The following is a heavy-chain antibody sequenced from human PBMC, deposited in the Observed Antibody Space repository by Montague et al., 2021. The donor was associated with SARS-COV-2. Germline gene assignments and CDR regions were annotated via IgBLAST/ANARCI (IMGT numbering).Heavy chain of an antibody. Sequence: LVKPTQTLTLTCTFSGFSLSTSGVGVGWIRQPPGKGLEWIGEINHSGSTNYNPSLKSRVTISVDTSNNQFSLKLTSVTAADTAVYYCARGPANNIGMVATRLDYWGQGTLVTVSS. CDR2: INHSGST. CDR3: ARGPANNIGMVATRLDY. V-gene: IGHV4-39*07. D-gene: IGHD5-12*01. J-gene: IGHJ4*02. CDR1: GFSLSTSGVG.